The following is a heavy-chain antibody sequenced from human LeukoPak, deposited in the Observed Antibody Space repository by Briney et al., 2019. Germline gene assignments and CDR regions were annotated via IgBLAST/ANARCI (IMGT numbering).Heavy chain of an antibody. D-gene: IGHD5-18*01. J-gene: IGHJ4*02. CDR1: GFTFSSYS. CDR2: ISSSGSTI. V-gene: IGHV3-48*04. Sequence: GGSLRLSCAASGFTFSSYSMNWVRQAPGKGLEWVSSISSSGSTIYYADSVKGRFTISRDNAKNSLYLQMNSLRAEDTAVYYCARGQRYGYRRVDYWGQGTLVTVSS. CDR3: ARGQRYGYRRVDY.